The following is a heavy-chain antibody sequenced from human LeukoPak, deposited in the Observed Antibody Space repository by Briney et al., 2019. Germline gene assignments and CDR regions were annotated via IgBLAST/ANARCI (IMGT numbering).Heavy chain of an antibody. J-gene: IGHJ4*02. CDR1: GFTFSSYS. CDR2: ISSSSSYI. CDR3: ARDRDLYCSGGSCYGSLDYFDY. Sequence: GGSLRLSCAASGFTFSSYSMNWVRQAPGKGLEWVSSISSSSSYIYYADSVKGRFTISRDNAKNSLYLQMNSLGAEDTAVYYCARDRDLYCSGGSCYGSLDYFDYWGQGTLVTVSS. V-gene: IGHV3-21*01. D-gene: IGHD2-15*01.